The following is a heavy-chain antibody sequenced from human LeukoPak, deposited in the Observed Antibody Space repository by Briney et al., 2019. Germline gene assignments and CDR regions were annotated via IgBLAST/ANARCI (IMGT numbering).Heavy chain of an antibody. D-gene: IGHD3-22*01. CDR2: INHSGST. CDR3: ARRTRITMIVVVITKGNAFDI. Sequence: GSLRLSCAASGFTFSSYEMNWVRQAPGKGLEWIGEINHSGSTNYNPSLKSRVTISVDTSKNQFSLKLSSVTAADTAVYYCARRTRITMIVVVITKGNAFDIWGQGTMVTVSS. CDR1: GFTFSSYE. J-gene: IGHJ3*02. V-gene: IGHV4-34*01.